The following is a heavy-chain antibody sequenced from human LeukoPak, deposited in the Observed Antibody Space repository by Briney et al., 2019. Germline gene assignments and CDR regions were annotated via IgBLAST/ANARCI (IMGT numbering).Heavy chain of an antibody. CDR1: GGSISSGGYY. D-gene: IGHD3-3*01. V-gene: IGHV4-61*08. J-gene: IGHJ6*02. CDR3: ARDQVVTIFGVAYYYGMDV. CDR2: IYYSGST. Sequence: TSETLSLTCTVSGGSISSGGYYWSWIRQHPGKGLEWIGYIYYSGSTNYNPSLKSRVTISVDTSKNQFSLKLSSVTAADTAVYYCARDQVVTIFGVAYYYGMDVWGQGTTVTVSS.